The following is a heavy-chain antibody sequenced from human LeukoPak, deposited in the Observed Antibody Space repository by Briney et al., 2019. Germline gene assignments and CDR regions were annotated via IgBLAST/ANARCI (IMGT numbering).Heavy chain of an antibody. CDR1: GYTFTSYD. D-gene: IGHD2-2*01. CDR2: INPNSGGT. J-gene: IGHJ3*02. CDR3: AMDTDIVVVPAAIPGI. V-gene: IGHV1-2*02. Sequence: ASVKVSCKASGYTFTSYDINWVRQATGQGLEWMGWINPNSGGTNYAQKFQGRVTMTRDTSISTAYMELSRLRSDDTAVYYCAMDTDIVVVPAAIPGIWGQGTMVTVSS.